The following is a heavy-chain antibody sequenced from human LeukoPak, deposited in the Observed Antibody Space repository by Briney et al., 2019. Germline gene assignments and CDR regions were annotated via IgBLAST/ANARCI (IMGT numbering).Heavy chain of an antibody. CDR3: ATTSRDFLSGFDY. V-gene: IGHV4-59*01. CDR2: IYYTGTT. J-gene: IGHJ4*02. Sequence: SETLSLTCTVSGDSISRYYWSWIRQPPGKGLEWIGYIYYTGTTNYNPSLKSRVTITVDTSKNQFSLRLSSVTAADTAVYCATTSRDFLSGFDYWGQGTLVTVSS. D-gene: IGHD3-3*01. CDR1: GDSISRYY.